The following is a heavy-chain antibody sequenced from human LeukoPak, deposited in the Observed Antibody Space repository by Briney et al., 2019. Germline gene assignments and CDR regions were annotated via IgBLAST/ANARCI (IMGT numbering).Heavy chain of an antibody. CDR1: GGSFSGYC. D-gene: IGHD3-3*01. V-gene: IGHV4-34*01. CDR2: INQRGGT. Sequence: SETLSLTCAVYGGSFSGYCWSWIRQPPGKGLEWVGEINQRGGTNYNSPLKSRVTISVDTSKNHFSLTLNSVTAADTAVYYCARGPGNYDFWSGYRSYYFDSWGQGALVTVSS. J-gene: IGHJ4*02. CDR3: ARGPGNYDFWSGYRSYYFDS.